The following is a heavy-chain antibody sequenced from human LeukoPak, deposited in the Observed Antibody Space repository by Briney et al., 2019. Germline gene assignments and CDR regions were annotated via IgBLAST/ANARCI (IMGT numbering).Heavy chain of an antibody. CDR2: IYSGGST. Sequence: GESLKISCAASGFTVSSNYMSWVRQAPGKGLVWVSVIYSGGSTYYADSVKGRFTISRDNSKNTLYLQMNSLRAEDTAVYYCARDVEYCSGGSCYAYDYWGQGTLVTVSS. CDR1: GFTVSSNY. V-gene: IGHV3-53*01. D-gene: IGHD2-15*01. CDR3: ARDVEYCSGGSCYAYDY. J-gene: IGHJ4*02.